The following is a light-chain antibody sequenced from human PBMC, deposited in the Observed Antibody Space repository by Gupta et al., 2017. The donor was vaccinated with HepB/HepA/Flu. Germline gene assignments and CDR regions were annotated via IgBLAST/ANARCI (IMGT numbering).Light chain of an antibody. CDR3: HHYGSAPPGS. CDR1: QNVYNNY. CDR2: GAS. V-gene: IGKV3-20*01. Sequence: VLPQSPSTLSLSPGERATLSCRASQNVYNNYLAWYQQKPGQAPRLLIYGASSRAGDIPDRFSGSGCGTDFTLTISRLEPEDCGVDYWHHYGSAPPGSFGQGTKLDI. J-gene: IGKJ2*04.